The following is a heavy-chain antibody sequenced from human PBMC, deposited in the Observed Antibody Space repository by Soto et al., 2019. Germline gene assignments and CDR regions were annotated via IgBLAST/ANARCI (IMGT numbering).Heavy chain of an antibody. CDR2: FEPEDGET. J-gene: IGHJ6*02. V-gene: IGHV1-24*01. CDR3: ATDSSGHSLSFGMDV. Sequence: ASVKVSCKVSGYTLTELSMHWVRQAPGKGLEWMGGFEPEDGETIYAQKFQGRVTMTEDTSTDTAYMELSSLRSEDTAVYYCATDSSGHSLSFGMDVWGQGTTVTVSS. CDR1: GYTLTELS. D-gene: IGHD3-22*01.